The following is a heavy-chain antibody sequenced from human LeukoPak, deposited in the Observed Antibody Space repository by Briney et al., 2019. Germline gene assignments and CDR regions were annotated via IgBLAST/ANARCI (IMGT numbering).Heavy chain of an antibody. D-gene: IGHD3-10*01. CDR3: ARVAGTRVRGVSPSDYYYMDV. J-gene: IGHJ6*03. V-gene: IGHV1-46*01. Sequence: ASVKVSCKASGYTFTSYYMHWVRQAPGQGLEWMGIINPSGGSTSYAQKFQGRVTMTRDMSTSTVYMELSSLRSEDTAVYYCARVAGTRVRGVSPSDYYYMDVWGKGTTVTVSS. CDR2: INPSGGST. CDR1: GYTFTSYY.